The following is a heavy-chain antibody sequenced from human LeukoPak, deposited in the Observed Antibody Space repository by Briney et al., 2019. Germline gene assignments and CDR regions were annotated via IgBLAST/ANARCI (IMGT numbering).Heavy chain of an antibody. D-gene: IGHD4-17*01. CDR2: IYYSGST. Sequence: SETLSLTCTVPGGSISSYYWSWIRQPPGKGLEWIGYIYYSGSTNYNPSLKSRVTISVDMSKNQFSLKLSSVTAADTAVYYCAGTVLDAFDIWGQGTMVTVPS. V-gene: IGHV4-59*01. CDR3: AGTVLDAFDI. J-gene: IGHJ3*02. CDR1: GGSISSYY.